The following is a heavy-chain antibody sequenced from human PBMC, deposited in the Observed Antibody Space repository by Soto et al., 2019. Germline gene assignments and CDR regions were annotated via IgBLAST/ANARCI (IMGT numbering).Heavy chain of an antibody. Sequence: GGSLRLSCAASGFTFSSQAMSWVRQAPGKGLEWVSIISGVSVTTYYADSVKGRFTISRDNAKNTVYLQMNSLRADDTAVYYCAKKDTMSRNSYFDPWGQGTLVTVSS. CDR1: GFTFSSQA. CDR3: AKKDTMSRNSYFDP. V-gene: IGHV3-23*01. CDR2: ISGVSVTT. J-gene: IGHJ5*02. D-gene: IGHD3-10*02.